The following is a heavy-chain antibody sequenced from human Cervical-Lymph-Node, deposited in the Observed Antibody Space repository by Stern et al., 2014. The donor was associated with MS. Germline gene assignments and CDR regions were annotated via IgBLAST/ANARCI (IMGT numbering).Heavy chain of an antibody. CDR1: GFTFRSYG. Sequence: VKLLESGGGVVQAGRSLRLSYAASGFTFRSYGMHWVRQAPGKGLAWVGVIWYDGNNKYHADSVKGRFTISRDNSKNTLYLQMSSLRAEDTAVYYCARDSGGNYVEDIDYWGQGTLVTVSS. D-gene: IGHD4-23*01. CDR3: ARDSGGNYVEDIDY. J-gene: IGHJ4*02. CDR2: IWYDGNNK. V-gene: IGHV3-33*01.